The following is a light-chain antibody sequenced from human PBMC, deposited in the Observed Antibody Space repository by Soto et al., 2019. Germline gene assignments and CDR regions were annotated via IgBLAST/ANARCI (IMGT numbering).Light chain of an antibody. J-gene: IGKJ2*01. CDR3: QQYGTSRDYT. Sequence: EVVMTQSPVTRSLSPGESATLSCRASQGVRNKLAWYQQRPGQAPRLLGYGASTRATGIPDRFTGSGSGTDFTLTISSLETEDFAVYYCQQYGTSRDYTFGQGTKVDIK. CDR1: QGVRNK. V-gene: IGKV3-20*01. CDR2: GAS.